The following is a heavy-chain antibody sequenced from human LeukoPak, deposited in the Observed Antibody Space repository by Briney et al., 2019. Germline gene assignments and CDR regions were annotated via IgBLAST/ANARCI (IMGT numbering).Heavy chain of an antibody. V-gene: IGHV3-21*01. J-gene: IGHJ4*02. Sequence: GGSLRLSCAASGFTFSSYSMNWVRQAPGKGLEWVSSISSSSSYIYYADSVKGRFTISRDNAKNSLYLQMNSLRAEDTAVYYCARGEATITYYFDYWGQGTLVTVSS. CDR1: GFTFSSYS. CDR3: ARGEATITYYFDY. D-gene: IGHD5-12*01. CDR2: ISSSSSYI.